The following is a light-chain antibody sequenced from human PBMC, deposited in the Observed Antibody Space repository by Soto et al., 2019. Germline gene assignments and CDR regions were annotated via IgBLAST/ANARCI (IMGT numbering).Light chain of an antibody. Sequence: QSALTQPPSVSGAPGQRISISCTGSSSNIETTFDVHWYQQLPGKAPRLLIYYNTNRPSGVPARFSGSKSGTSASLAIAGLQAEDEADYYCQSFDSSLSGWVFGGGTKVTVL. CDR3: QSFDSSLSGWV. CDR2: YNT. V-gene: IGLV1-40*01. CDR1: SSNIETTFD. J-gene: IGLJ3*02.